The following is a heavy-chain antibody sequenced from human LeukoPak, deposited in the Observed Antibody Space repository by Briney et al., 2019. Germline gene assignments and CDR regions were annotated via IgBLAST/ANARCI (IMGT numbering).Heavy chain of an antibody. CDR1: GYTFTGYY. J-gene: IGHJ4*02. CDR2: INPNSGGT. Sequence: RASVKVSCKASGYTFTGYYMHWVRQAPGQGLEWMGWINPNSGGTNYAQKFQGRVTMTRDTSISTAYMELSRLRSDDTAVYYCARGYYYDSSGYSPFDYWGQGTLVTVSS. V-gene: IGHV1-2*02. CDR3: ARGYYYDSSGYSPFDY. D-gene: IGHD3-22*01.